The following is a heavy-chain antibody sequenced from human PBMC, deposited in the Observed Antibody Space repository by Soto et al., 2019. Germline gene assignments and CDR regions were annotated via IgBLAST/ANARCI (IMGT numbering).Heavy chain of an antibody. CDR3: ARGNDFWSGYYTGNFDY. V-gene: IGHV3-7*01. D-gene: IGHD3-3*01. CDR2: IKQDGSEK. Sequence: EVQLVESGGGLVQPGGSLRLSCAASGFTFSSYWMSWVRQAPGKGLEWVANIKQDGSEKYYVDSVKGRFTISRDNAKNSLYLQMNSLRADDTAVYYCARGNDFWSGYYTGNFDYWGQGTLVTVSS. CDR1: GFTFSSYW. J-gene: IGHJ4*02.